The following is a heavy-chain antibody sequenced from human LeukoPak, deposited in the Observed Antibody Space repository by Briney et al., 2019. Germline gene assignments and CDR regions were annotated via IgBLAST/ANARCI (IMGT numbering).Heavy chain of an antibody. V-gene: IGHV3-48*03. J-gene: IGHJ6*04. CDR1: GFTLSSYW. Sequence: GGSLRLSCAASGFTLSSYWMMWVRQAPGKGLEWVSYISSSGSTIYYADSVKGRFTISRDNAKNSLYLQMNSLRAEDTAVYYCAELGITMIGGVWGKGTTVTISS. CDR3: AELGITMIGGV. D-gene: IGHD3-10*02. CDR2: ISSSGSTI.